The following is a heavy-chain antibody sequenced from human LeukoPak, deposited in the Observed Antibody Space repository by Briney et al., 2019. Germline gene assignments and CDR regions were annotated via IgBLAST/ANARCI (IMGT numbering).Heavy chain of an antibody. Sequence: GGSLRLSCAASGFIFNSYGMNWVRQAPGKGLEWVSGISPGGGPTYYADSVKGRFTISRDDPKNTLYLQMENLRAEDTAVYYCAKDGAWLRFDDWGQGILVTVSS. CDR3: AKDGAWLRFDD. D-gene: IGHD5-12*01. CDR1: GFIFNSYG. J-gene: IGHJ4*02. CDR2: ISPGGGPT. V-gene: IGHV3-23*01.